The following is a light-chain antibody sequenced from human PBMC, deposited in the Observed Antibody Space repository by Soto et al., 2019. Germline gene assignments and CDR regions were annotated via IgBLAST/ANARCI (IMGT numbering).Light chain of an antibody. CDR3: MQSTQLPPT. J-gene: IGKJ5*01. CDR2: EVS. Sequence: DVVMTQTPLSLSVAPGQPSSVACDSSQSVLHITGETFLFWYLQKPGQSPQLLIYEVSTRVSGVPDRFSGSGSGTDFTLEISRVETDDVGIYYCMQSTQLPPTFGQGTRLEIK. V-gene: IGKV2D-29*02. CDR1: QSVLHITGETF.